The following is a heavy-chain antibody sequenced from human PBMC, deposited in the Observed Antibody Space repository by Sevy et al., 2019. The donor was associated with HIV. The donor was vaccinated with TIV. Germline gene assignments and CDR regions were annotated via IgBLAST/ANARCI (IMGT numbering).Heavy chain of an antibody. Sequence: GGSLRLSCAASGFTFSSYSMNWVRQAPGKGPEWVSSISSSSTYTYYADSVKGRFTISRDNAKNSMYLQMNSLRAEDTAGYYCSTSGNCGGDCYSLSSYYFDYWGQGTLLTVSS. CDR3: STSGNCGGDCYSLSSYYFDY. CDR1: GFTFSSYS. V-gene: IGHV3-21*01. J-gene: IGHJ4*02. CDR2: ISSSSTYT. D-gene: IGHD2-21*01.